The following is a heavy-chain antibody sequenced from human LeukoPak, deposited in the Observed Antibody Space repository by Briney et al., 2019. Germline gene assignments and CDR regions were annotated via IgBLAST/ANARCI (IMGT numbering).Heavy chain of an antibody. J-gene: IGHJ6*04. CDR2: INPNSGGT. Sequence: ASVKVSCKASGYTFTGYYMHWVRQAPGQGLEWMGWINPNSGGTNYAQKFQGRVTMTRDTSTSTVYMELSSLRSDDTAVYYCAREGLITKTLDVWGKGTTVTISS. CDR1: GYTFTGYY. D-gene: IGHD3-3*01. CDR3: AREGLITKTLDV. V-gene: IGHV1-2*02.